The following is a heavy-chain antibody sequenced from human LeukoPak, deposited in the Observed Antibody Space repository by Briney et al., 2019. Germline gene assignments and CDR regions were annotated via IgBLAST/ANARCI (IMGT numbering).Heavy chain of an antibody. V-gene: IGHV1-2*02. CDR2: INPNSGGT. CDR1: GYTFTGYY. J-gene: IGHJ4*02. D-gene: IGHD6-19*01. Sequence: ASVKVSCKASGYTFTGYYMHWVRQAPGQGLEWMGWINPNSGGTNYAQKFQGRVTMTRDTSISTAYMELSRLRSDDTAVYYCARVYSSGWALYFDYWGQGTLVTVSS. CDR3: ARVYSSGWALYFDY.